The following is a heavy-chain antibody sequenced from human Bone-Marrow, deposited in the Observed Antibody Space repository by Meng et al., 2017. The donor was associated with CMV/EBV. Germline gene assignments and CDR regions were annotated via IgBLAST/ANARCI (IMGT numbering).Heavy chain of an antibody. CDR1: GFTFSDYY. CDR2: ISSGGYLK. J-gene: IGHJ6*02. Sequence: GESLKISCAASGFTFSDYYMTWIRQTPGKGLEWISYISSGGYLKYYADSLKGRFTISRDNAKNSVYLQMNGLRAEDTAVYYCAREPGYCSSATCSSSTYGMDVWVQGTTVTVTS. D-gene: IGHD2-2*01. CDR3: AREPGYCSSATCSSSTYGMDV. V-gene: IGHV3-11*04.